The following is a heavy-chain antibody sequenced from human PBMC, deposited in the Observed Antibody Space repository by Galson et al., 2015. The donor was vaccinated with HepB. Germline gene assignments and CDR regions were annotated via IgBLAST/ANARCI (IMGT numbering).Heavy chain of an antibody. D-gene: IGHD1-7*01. J-gene: IGHJ5*02. CDR3: ASDPSNWNYGGSFDP. CDR1: GFTFSNYN. CDR2: ISYSSRYI. V-gene: IGHV3-21*01. Sequence: SLRLSCAASGFTFSNYNMNWVRQAPGKGLEWVSSISYSSRYIYYADSVKGRFTISRDNAKNSLYLQMNSLRAEDTAVYYCASDPSNWNYGGSFDPWGQGSLVTVPS.